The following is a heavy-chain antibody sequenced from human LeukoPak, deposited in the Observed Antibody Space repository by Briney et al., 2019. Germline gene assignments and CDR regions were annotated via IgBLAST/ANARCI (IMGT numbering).Heavy chain of an antibody. Sequence: GGSLTLSCAASGFTFNSYGMHWVRQAPGKGMEWVAFIRYNGNNQYYADSVKGRFTISRDNSKNTLYLQMNSLKGDDTAVYYCAKDSAFYYIDVWGKGTTVIISS. J-gene: IGHJ6*03. CDR3: AKDSAFYYIDV. CDR1: GFTFNSYG. CDR2: IRYNGNNQ. V-gene: IGHV3-30*02. D-gene: IGHD3-10*01.